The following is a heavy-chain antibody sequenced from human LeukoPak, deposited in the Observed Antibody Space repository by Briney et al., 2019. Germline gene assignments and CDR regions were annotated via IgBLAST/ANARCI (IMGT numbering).Heavy chain of an antibody. Sequence: SETLSLTCTVSGGSISSFYWSWIRQPPGKGLEWIGYIYCTGSTNYNPSLKSRVTISVDTSKNQFSLKLSSVSAADTAVYYCARVVVAAGSNWFDSWGQGTLVTVSP. V-gene: IGHV4-59*01. J-gene: IGHJ5*01. CDR3: ARVVVAAGSNWFDS. CDR2: IYCTGST. CDR1: GGSISSFY. D-gene: IGHD2-15*01.